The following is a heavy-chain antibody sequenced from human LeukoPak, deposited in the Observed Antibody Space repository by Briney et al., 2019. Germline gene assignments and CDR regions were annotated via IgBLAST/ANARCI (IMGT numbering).Heavy chain of an antibody. J-gene: IGHJ3*02. V-gene: IGHV4-59*08. CDR3: ARHLWQQLVRNDAFDI. Sequence: SETLSLTCTVSGGSISSYYWSWIRQPPGKGLEWIGYIYYSGSTNYNPSLKSRVTISVDTSKNQFSLKLSSVTAADTAVYYCARHLWQQLVRNDAFDIWGQGTMLTVSS. CDR2: IYYSGST. CDR1: GGSISSYY. D-gene: IGHD6-13*01.